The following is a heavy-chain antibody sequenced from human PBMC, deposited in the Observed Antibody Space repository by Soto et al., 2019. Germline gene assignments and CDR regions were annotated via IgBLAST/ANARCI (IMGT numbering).Heavy chain of an antibody. CDR3: ARPRGGDGPPYGMDV. D-gene: IGHD2-21*02. CDR1: GYSFTSYW. J-gene: IGHJ6*02. Sequence: LKISCKGSGYSFTSYWISWVRQMPGKGLEWMGRIDPSDSYTNYSPSFQGHVTISADKSISTAYLQWSSLKASDTAMYYCARPRGGDGPPYGMDVWGQGTTVTVSS. CDR2: IDPSDSYT. V-gene: IGHV5-10-1*01.